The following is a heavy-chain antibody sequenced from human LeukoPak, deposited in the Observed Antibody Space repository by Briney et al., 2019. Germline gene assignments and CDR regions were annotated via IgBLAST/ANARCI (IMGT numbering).Heavy chain of an antibody. CDR2: IYPGDSDT. CDR3: ARQRYYDSSGQFDP. J-gene: IGHJ5*02. CDR1: GYRFTSYW. Sequence: GESLKISCKGSGYRFTSYWIGWVRQMPGKGLEWMGIIYPGDSDTRYSPSFQGQVTISADKSISTAYLQWSSLKASDTAKYYCARQRYYDSSGQFDPWGQGTLVTVSS. V-gene: IGHV5-51*01. D-gene: IGHD3-22*01.